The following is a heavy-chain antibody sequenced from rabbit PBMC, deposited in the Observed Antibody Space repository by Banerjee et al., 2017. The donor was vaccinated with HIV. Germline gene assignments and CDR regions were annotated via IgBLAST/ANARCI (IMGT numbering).Heavy chain of an antibody. CDR3: ARDLVGVIGWNFYL. CDR2: IYGGGGHS. Sequence: QSLEESGGGLVKPGASLTLTCTASGFSFSSGYDMCWVRQALGKGLEWIACIYGGGGHSYYATWVNGRFTISKTSTTVTLQMTTLTAADTATYFCARDLVGVIGWNFYLWGQGTLVTVS. J-gene: IGHJ4*01. V-gene: IGHV1S40*01. D-gene: IGHD2-1*01. CDR1: GFSFSSGYD.